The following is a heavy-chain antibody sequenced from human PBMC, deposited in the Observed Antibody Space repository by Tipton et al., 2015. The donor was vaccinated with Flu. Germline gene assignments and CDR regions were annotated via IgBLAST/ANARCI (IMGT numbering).Heavy chain of an antibody. Sequence: GSLRLSCAASGFTFSSYSMNWVRQTPGKGLEWVSSISSSSSYIYYADSVKGRFTISRDNAKNSLYLQMNSLRAEDTAVYYCARDYFLQWTALRAFDIWGQGTMVTVSS. V-gene: IGHV3-21*01. CDR1: GFTFSSYS. D-gene: IGHD3-9*01. J-gene: IGHJ3*02. CDR3: ARDYFLQWTALRAFDI. CDR2: ISSSSSYI.